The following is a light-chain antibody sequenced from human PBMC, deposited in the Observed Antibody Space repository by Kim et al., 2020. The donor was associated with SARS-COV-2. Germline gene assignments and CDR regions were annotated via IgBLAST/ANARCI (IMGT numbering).Light chain of an antibody. CDR1: KLGDKY. J-gene: IGLJ2*01. CDR2: QDS. CDR3: QAWDSSTLVV. V-gene: IGLV3-1*01. Sequence: SYELTQPPSVSVSPGQTASITCSGDKLGDKYACLYQQKPGQSPVLVIYQDSKRPSGIPERFSGSNSGNTATLTISGTQAMDEADYYCQAWDSSTLVVFGG.